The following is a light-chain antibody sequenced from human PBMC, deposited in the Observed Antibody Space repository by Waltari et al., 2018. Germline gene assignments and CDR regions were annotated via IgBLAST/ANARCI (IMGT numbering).Light chain of an antibody. J-gene: IGKJ1*01. Sequence: DIVMTQSPDSLAVSLGERATINCRSSQSILDNSNNKNNLTWYQQKPGQAPKLLIYWASTREAGVPERFSGSGSGTDFTLKISRVEAEDVGVYYCMQGTHWPTFGQGTKVEIK. CDR2: WAS. CDR3: MQGTHWPT. CDR1: QSILDNSNNKNN. V-gene: IGKV4-1*01.